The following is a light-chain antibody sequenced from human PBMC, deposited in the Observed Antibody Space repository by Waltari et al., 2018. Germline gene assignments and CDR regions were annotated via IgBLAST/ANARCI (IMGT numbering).Light chain of an antibody. CDR1: SSDVGGYAF. J-gene: IGLJ2*01. Sequence: QSALTQPPSASGSPGQSVTISFPGTSSDVGGYAFVPWYQQHPGNAPKFMLYEVSKRPSGFPDRFSGSKSGNTAFLTVSRLQAEDEADYYCSSYGGSNNLVFGGGTKLTVL. CDR3: SSYGGSNNLV. V-gene: IGLV2-8*01. CDR2: EVS.